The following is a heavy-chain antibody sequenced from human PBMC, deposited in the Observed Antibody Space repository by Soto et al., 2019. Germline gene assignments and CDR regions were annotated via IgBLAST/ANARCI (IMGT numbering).Heavy chain of an antibody. D-gene: IGHD1-1*01. CDR1: GGSIGTTSYY. V-gene: IGHV4-39*01. CDR3: ARLTMSRDGYNYFDL. Sequence: SETLSLTCSVSGGSIGTTSYYWGWIRQPPGKGLEWIGSMYHSGSTYYNPSLKSRVTISVDTSKDQFSLMLSSVTAADTAVYYCARLTMSRDGYNYFDLWGQGTLVTVSS. CDR2: MYHSGST. J-gene: IGHJ4*02.